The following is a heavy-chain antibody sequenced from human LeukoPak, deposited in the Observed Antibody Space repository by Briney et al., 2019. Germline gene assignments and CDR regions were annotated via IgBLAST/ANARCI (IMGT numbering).Heavy chain of an antibody. D-gene: IGHD3-10*01. CDR2: IWSDGSNK. V-gene: IGHV3-33*01. CDR3: AREDGSASYYNNWFDP. J-gene: IGHJ5*02. Sequence: GGSLRLSCAASGFTFSFYGMHWVRQAPGKGLEWVAVIWSDGSNKYYADSVKGRFTISRDNSKNTLYLQMNSLRAEDTAAYYCAREDGSASYYNNWFDPWGQGTLVTVSS. CDR1: GFTFSFYG.